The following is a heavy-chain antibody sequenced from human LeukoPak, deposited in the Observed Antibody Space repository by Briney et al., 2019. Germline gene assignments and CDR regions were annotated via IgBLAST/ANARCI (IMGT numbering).Heavy chain of an antibody. CDR2: IKSKTDGGTT. Sequence: GGSLRLSCAVSGFTLSSNWMHWVRQVPGKGLEWVGRIKSKTDGGTTDYAAPVKGRFTISRDDSKNTLYLQMNSLKTEDTAVYYCTTGVATKNFDYWGQGTLVTVSS. D-gene: IGHD5-24*01. V-gene: IGHV3-15*01. CDR1: GFTLSSNW. CDR3: TTGVATKNFDY. J-gene: IGHJ4*02.